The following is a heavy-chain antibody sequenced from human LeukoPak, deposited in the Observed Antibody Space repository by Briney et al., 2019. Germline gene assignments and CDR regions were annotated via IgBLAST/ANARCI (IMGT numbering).Heavy chain of an antibody. Sequence: ASVKVSCKASGYTFAGYDINWVRQATGQGLEWMGWMNPNSGNTGYAQEFQGRVTMTRNSSIATAYMELTSLRSEDTAMYYCARGLHCTNTSCRQGEWFDPWGQGALVTVSS. J-gene: IGHJ5*02. V-gene: IGHV1-8*01. D-gene: IGHD2-2*01. CDR3: ARGLHCTNTSCRQGEWFDP. CDR2: MNPNSGNT. CDR1: GYTFAGYD.